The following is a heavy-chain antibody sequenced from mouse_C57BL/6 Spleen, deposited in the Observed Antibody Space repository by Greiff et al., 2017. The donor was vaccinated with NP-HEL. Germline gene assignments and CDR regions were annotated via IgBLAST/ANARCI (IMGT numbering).Heavy chain of an antibody. CDR2: ISSGGDYI. CDR3: TRGAYYSNFHFDY. Sequence: EVNVVESGEGLVKPGGSLKLSCAASGFTFSSYAMSWVRQTPEKRLEWVAYISSGGDYIYYADTVKGRFTISRDNARNTLYLQMSSLKSEDTAMYYCTRGAYYSNFHFDYWGQGTTLTVSS. J-gene: IGHJ2*01. V-gene: IGHV5-9-1*02. CDR1: GFTFSSYA. D-gene: IGHD2-5*01.